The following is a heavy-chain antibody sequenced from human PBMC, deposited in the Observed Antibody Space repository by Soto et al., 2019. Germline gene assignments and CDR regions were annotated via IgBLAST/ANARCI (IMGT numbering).Heavy chain of an antibody. J-gene: IGHJ4*02. CDR2: INAGNGNT. CDR3: GRAGGYYLYDY. V-gene: IGHV1-3*01. CDR1: GYTFTSYA. Sequence: QVQLVQSGAEVKKPGASVKVSCKASGYTFTSYAMHWVRQAPGQRLERMGRINAGNGNTRDSQKCEGTVPITRETAASTDYMELSTLSSDGTAVYYCGRAGGYYLYDYRCQGALVAVSS. D-gene: IGHD3-22*01.